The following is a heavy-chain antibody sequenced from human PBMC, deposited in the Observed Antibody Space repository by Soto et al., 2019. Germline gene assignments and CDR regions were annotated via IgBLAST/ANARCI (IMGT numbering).Heavy chain of an antibody. V-gene: IGHV1-18*01. CDR3: ARDSTSTQRYYDILTGYYTKFDY. CDR2: ISAYNGNT. Sequence: ASVKVSCKASGYTFTSYGISWVRQAPGEGLEWMGWISAYNGNTNYAQKLQGRVTMTTDTSTSTAYMELRSLRSDDTAVYYCARDSTSTQRYYDILTGYYTKFDYWGQGTLVTVSS. J-gene: IGHJ4*02. D-gene: IGHD3-9*01. CDR1: GYTFTSYG.